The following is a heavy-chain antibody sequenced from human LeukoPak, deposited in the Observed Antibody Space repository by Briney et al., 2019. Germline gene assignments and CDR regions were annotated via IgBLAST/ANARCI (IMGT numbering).Heavy chain of an antibody. J-gene: IGHJ4*02. D-gene: IGHD3-22*01. CDR1: GGTFSSYA. Sequence: GASVKVSCKASGGTFSSYAISWVRQAPGQGLEWMGGIIPIFGTANYAQKFQGRVTITTDESTSTAYMELSSLRSEDTAAYYCARGDYDSSGYYYVFDYWGQGTLVTVSS. CDR3: ARGDYDSSGYYYVFDY. V-gene: IGHV1-69*05. CDR2: IIPIFGTA.